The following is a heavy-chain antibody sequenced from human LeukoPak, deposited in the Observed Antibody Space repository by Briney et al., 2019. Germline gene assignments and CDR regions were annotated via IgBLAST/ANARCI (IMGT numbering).Heavy chain of an antibody. CDR1: GYTFTSYA. J-gene: IGHJ4*02. V-gene: IGHV1-3*01. Sequence: ASVKVSCKASGYTFTSYAIHWVRQAPGQRLEWMGWINAGNGDTKYSQKFQGRVTITWDTSANTAYMELSSLRSEDTAVYYCARVQIATTPLDYWGQGTPVTVSS. CDR2: INAGNGDT. CDR3: ARVQIATTPLDY. D-gene: IGHD1-1*01.